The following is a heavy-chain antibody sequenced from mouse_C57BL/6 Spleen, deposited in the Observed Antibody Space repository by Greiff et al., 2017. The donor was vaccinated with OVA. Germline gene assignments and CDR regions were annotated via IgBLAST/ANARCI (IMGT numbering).Heavy chain of an antibody. CDR2: ISNGGGST. J-gene: IGHJ3*01. CDR3: ARHITTAEAY. V-gene: IGHV5-12*01. D-gene: IGHD1-2*01. CDR1: GFTFSDYY. Sequence: EVQVVESGGGLVQPGGSLKLSCAASGFTFSDYYMYWVRQTPEKRLEWVAYISNGGGSTYYPDTVKGRFTISRDNAKNTLYLQMSRLKSEDTAMYYCARHITTAEAYWGQGTLVTVSA.